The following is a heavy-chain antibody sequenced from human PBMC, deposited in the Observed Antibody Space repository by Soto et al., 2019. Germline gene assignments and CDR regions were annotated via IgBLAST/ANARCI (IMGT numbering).Heavy chain of an antibody. J-gene: IGHJ6*02. CDR3: ARRTAMVTSTWAVRRYYYSGMDV. CDR1: GDSIRSRRDY. V-gene: IGHV4-39*01. D-gene: IGHD5-18*01. Sequence: SETLSLACTVSGDSIRSRRDYGGWIRQPPGKGLEWIGSIYYSGSTYYNPSLKSRVTISVDTSKNQFSLKLSSVTAADTAVYYCARRTAMVTSTWAVRRYYYSGMDVWGQGTTVTVSS. CDR2: IYYSGST.